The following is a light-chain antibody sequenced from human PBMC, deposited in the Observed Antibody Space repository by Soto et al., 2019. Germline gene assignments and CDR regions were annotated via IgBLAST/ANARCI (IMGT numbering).Light chain of an antibody. V-gene: IGKV3D-15*01. Sequence: EIVLTQSPGTLAVSPGGRVTLSCRASQSISINLAGYQHKPGQAPRLLIHGASTRATGVPARISGSGSGTEFTLTISSLQSEDFPVYYCQQYNNWITFGQGTRLEIK. J-gene: IGKJ5*01. CDR2: GAS. CDR1: QSISIN. CDR3: QQYNNWIT.